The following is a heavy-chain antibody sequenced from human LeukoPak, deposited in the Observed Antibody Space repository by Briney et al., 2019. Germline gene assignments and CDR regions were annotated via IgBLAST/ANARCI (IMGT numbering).Heavy chain of an antibody. CDR1: GGSISGGSYY. V-gene: IGHV4-61*02. Sequence: SETLSLTCIVSGGSISGGSYYWSWIRQPAGKGLEWIGRIYTSGSTNYNPSLKSRVTISVDTPKNQCSLKLSSVTAAATAVYYCARVTAAAGLYYFAYSGQGTLVTVSS. CDR2: IYTSGST. D-gene: IGHD2-15*01. J-gene: IGHJ4*02. CDR3: ARVTAAAGLYYFAY.